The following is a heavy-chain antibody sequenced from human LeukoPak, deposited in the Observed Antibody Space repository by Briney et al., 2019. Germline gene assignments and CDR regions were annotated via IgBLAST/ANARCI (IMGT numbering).Heavy chain of an antibody. Sequence: SQTLSLTCTVSGYSISSGYYWGWIRQPPGKGLEWIGSIYHSGSTNYNPSLKTRVTISVDKSKNQFSLKLSSVTAADTAVYYCARASHDYGDYSHFDYWGQGTLVTVSS. J-gene: IGHJ4*02. V-gene: IGHV4-38-2*02. CDR2: IYHSGST. D-gene: IGHD4-17*01. CDR1: GYSISSGYY. CDR3: ARASHDYGDYSHFDY.